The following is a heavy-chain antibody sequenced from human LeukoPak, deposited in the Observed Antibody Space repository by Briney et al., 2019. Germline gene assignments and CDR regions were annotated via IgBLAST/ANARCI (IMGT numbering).Heavy chain of an antibody. CDR2: IYYSGTT. CDR1: GGSISSSYYY. J-gene: IGHJ5*02. D-gene: IGHD6-13*01. V-gene: IGHV4-39*01. Sequence: SETLSLTCTVSGGSISSSYYYWGWIRQPPGKGLEWIGSIYYSGTTYYNPSLKSRVTISVDTSKNQFSLNLRSVTAADTAVCYCVRPERVSSWYGRLDPWGQGTLVTVSS. CDR3: VRPERVSSWYGRLDP.